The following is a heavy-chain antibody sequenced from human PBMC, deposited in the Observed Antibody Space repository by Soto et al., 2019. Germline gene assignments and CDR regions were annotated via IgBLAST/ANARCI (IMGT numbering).Heavy chain of an antibody. CDR2: ISYDGSNE. CDR1: KFTFSNYA. CDR3: ARLPYYYDSSGYY. V-gene: IGHV3-30-3*01. J-gene: IGHJ4*02. Sequence: QVQLVESGGGVVQPGRSLRLSCAASKFTFSNYALHWVRQAPGKGLEWVAVISYDGSNEYYADSVKGRFTISRDNSKNTLYLQMNSLRAEDTAVYYCARLPYYYDSSGYYWGQGTLVTVSS. D-gene: IGHD3-22*01.